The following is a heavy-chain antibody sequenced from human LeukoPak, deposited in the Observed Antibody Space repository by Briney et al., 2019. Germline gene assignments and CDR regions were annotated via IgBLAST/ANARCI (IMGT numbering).Heavy chain of an antibody. V-gene: IGHV4-59*08. CDR1: GGSISSYY. D-gene: IGHD5-24*01. Sequence: PSETLSLTCTVSGGSISSYYWSWIRQPPGKGLEWIGYIYYSGSTNYNPSLKSRVTISVDMSKNQFSLKLSSVTAADTAVYYCARRDRDGYNYWGQGTLVTVSS. CDR2: IYYSGST. CDR3: ARRDRDGYNY. J-gene: IGHJ4*02.